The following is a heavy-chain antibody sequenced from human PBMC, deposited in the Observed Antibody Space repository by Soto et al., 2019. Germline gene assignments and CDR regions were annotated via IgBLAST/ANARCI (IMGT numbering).Heavy chain of an antibody. D-gene: IGHD1-26*01. V-gene: IGHV3-30*18. CDR2: ISYDGSNT. Sequence: GGSLRLSCAASGFTFSSSWMSWVRQAAGKGLEWVAIISYDGSNTYYADSVKGRFTISRDNSKNTLYLQMNSLRAEDTSVYYCAKEGGLSGSYYISSSYYFDYWGQGTLVTVSS. CDR3: AKEGGLSGSYYISSSYYFDY. CDR1: GFTFSSSW. J-gene: IGHJ4*02.